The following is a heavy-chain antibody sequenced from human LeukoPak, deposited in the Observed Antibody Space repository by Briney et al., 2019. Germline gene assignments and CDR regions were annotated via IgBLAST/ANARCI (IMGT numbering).Heavy chain of an antibody. J-gene: IGHJ4*02. Sequence: ASVKVSCKASGYRFTSYGLSWVRQAPGQGLEWMGWMNPYTGQTNYAQKFQDRFTMTTDTSTNTAYLELRSLRSDDTAVYYCARADPWELPLDYWGQGTLVTVSS. CDR3: ARADPWELPLDY. V-gene: IGHV1-18*01. CDR1: GYRFTSYG. CDR2: MNPYTGQT. D-gene: IGHD1-26*01.